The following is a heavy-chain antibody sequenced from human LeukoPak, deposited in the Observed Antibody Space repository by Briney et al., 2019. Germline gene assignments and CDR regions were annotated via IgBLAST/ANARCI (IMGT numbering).Heavy chain of an antibody. Sequence: PGGSLRLSCAASGFTVSSNYMSWVRQAPGRGLEWVSLIYSGGSTHYADSVKGRFTISRDNSKNTLYLQMNSLRAEDTAVYYCARSAGIVATTVLGYWGQGTLVTVSS. CDR2: IYSGGST. J-gene: IGHJ4*02. CDR1: GFTVSSNY. D-gene: IGHD5-12*01. CDR3: ARSAGIVATTVLGY. V-gene: IGHV3-66*01.